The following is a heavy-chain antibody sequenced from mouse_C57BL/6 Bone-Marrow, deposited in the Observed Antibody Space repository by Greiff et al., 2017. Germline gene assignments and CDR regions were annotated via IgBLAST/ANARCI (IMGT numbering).Heavy chain of an antibody. D-gene: IGHD1-1*01. CDR1: GFSLSTFGMG. CDR3: ARIASYYYGSSPSWFAY. CDR2: IWWDDDK. V-gene: IGHV8-8*01. J-gene: IGHJ3*01. Sequence: QVTLKVSGPGLLQPSQTLSLTCSFSGFSLSTFGMGVGWIRQPSGKGLEWLAHIWWDDDKYYNPALKSRLTISKDTSKNQVFLKIANVDTADTATYYCARIASYYYGSSPSWFAYWGQGTLVTVSA.